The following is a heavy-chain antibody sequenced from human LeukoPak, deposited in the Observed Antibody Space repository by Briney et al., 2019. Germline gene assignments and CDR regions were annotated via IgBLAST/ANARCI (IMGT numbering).Heavy chain of an antibody. D-gene: IGHD6-13*01. V-gene: IGHV1-8*01. CDR2: MNPNSGNT. Sequence: GASVKVSCKASGYTFTSYDVNWVRQATGQGLEWMGWMNPNSGNTGYAQKFQGRIIMTSDTSISTAYLELSSLRSEDTAVYYCARDPYSSLDYWGQGTLVTVSS. J-gene: IGHJ4*02. CDR3: ARDPYSSLDY. CDR1: GYTFTSYD.